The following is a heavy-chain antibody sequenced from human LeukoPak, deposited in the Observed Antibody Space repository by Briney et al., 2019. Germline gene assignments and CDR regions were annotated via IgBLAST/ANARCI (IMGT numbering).Heavy chain of an antibody. CDR2: ISGSGGST. CDR1: GFTFSSYA. V-gene: IGHV3-23*01. D-gene: IGHD3-3*01. Sequence: GGSLRLSCAASGFTFSSYAMSWVRQAPGKGLERVSAISGSGGSTYYADSVKGRFTISRDNSKNTLYLQMNSLRAEDTAVYYCAKATFDVYDFWSGYYEGVDYWGQGTLVTVSS. CDR3: AKATFDVYDFWSGYYEGVDY. J-gene: IGHJ4*02.